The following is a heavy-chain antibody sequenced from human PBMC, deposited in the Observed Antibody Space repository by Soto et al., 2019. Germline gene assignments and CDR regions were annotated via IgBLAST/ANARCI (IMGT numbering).Heavy chain of an antibody. D-gene: IGHD5-12*01. Sequence: QVQLQESGPGLVKPSGTLSLTCAVSGGSISSSNWWSWVRQPPGKGLEWIGEIYHSGSTNYNPSLISRVTISVEKTKNQFSLKLSSVTAADTAVYYCARRRDGYNYGNYWGQGTLVTVSS. CDR3: ARRRDGYNYGNY. J-gene: IGHJ4*02. CDR2: IYHSGST. V-gene: IGHV4-4*02. CDR1: GGSISSSNW.